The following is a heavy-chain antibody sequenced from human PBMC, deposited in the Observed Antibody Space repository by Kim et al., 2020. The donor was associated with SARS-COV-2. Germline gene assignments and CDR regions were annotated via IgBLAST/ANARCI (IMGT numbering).Heavy chain of an antibody. CDR1: GFTFSNAW. J-gene: IGHJ6*02. Sequence: GGSLRLSCEASGFTFSNAWMSWVRQAPGKGLEWVGRIKSKTDGGTTDYAAPVKGRFTISRDDSKNTLYLQMNSLKTEDTAVYYCTTEKYMVRGPRGGRVDVWGQGTTVTVSS. V-gene: IGHV3-15*01. D-gene: IGHD3-10*01. CDR2: IKSKTDGGTT. CDR3: TTEKYMVRGPRGGRVDV.